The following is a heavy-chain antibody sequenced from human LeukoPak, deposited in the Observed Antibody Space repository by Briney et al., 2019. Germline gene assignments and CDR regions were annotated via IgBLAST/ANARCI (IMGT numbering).Heavy chain of an antibody. J-gene: IGHJ4*02. D-gene: IGHD3-22*01. CDR1: GFSFSNYW. CDR2: IKYDGSLK. Sequence: PGGSLRLSCVASGFSFSNYWVAWVRQAPGKGLEWVANIKYDGSLKFYVDSVKGRFTISRDNDKNSLYLEMNSRRADDTAVYFCASSHDSSGDDWGQGTMVTVSS. CDR3: ASSHDSSGDD. V-gene: IGHV3-7*01.